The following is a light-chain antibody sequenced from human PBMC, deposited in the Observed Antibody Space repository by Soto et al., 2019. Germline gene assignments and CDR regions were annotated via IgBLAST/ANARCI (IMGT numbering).Light chain of an antibody. Sequence: SYELTQPPSVSVSPGQTASITCSGDKLGDKYASWHQQRPGQSPVLVIYEDSKRPAGIPERFSGSNSGNTATLTISGTQAMDEAYYYCQAWDSSALYVFGTGTKLTVL. CDR1: KLGDKY. CDR3: QAWDSSALYV. J-gene: IGLJ1*01. V-gene: IGLV3-1*01. CDR2: EDS.